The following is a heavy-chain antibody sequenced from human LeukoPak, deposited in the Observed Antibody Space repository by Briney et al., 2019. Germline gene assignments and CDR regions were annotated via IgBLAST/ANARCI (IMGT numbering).Heavy chain of an antibody. J-gene: IGHJ4*02. CDR2: IIPILGIA. CDR3: ARAVSGYVTLDY. D-gene: IGHD5-12*01. V-gene: IGHV1-69*04. CDR1: GGTFSSYA. Sequence: SVKVSCKASGGTFSSYAISWVRQAPGQGLEWMGRIIPILGIANYAQKFQGRVTITADKSTSTAYMELSSLRSEDTAVYYCARAVSGYVTLDYWGQGTLVTVSS.